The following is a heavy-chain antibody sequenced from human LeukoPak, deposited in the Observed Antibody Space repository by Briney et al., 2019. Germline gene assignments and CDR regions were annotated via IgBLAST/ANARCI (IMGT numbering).Heavy chain of an antibody. D-gene: IGHD3-3*01. CDR3: ARDLITIFGVVIPPFDY. Sequence: ASVKVSCKASGYTFTSYGISWLRQAPGQGLEWMGWISAYNGNTNYAQKLQGRVTMTTDTSTSTAYMELRSLRSDDTAVYYCARDLITIFGVVIPPFDYWGQGTLVTVSS. V-gene: IGHV1-18*01. J-gene: IGHJ4*02. CDR1: GYTFTSYG. CDR2: ISAYNGNT.